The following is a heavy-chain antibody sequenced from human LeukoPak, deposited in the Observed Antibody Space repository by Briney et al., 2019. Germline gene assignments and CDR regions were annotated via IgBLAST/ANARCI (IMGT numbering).Heavy chain of an antibody. CDR2: INADGSDK. CDR3: ARHFSFGSGSSRTLVHY. D-gene: IGHD3-10*01. V-gene: IGHV3-7*01. Sequence: TGGSLRLSCAASGFTFSNYWMAWVRQAPGKGLEWVANINADGSDKYYVNSVEGRFTISRDNAQNSLYLQMSSLRAEDTAVYYCARHFSFGSGSSRTLVHYWGQGTLVIVSS. CDR1: GFTFSNYW. J-gene: IGHJ4*02.